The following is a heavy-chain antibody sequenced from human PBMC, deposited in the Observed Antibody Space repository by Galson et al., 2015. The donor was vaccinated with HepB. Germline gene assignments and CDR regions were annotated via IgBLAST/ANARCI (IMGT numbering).Heavy chain of an antibody. J-gene: IGHJ4*02. CDR2: IYDSGST. D-gene: IGHD1-7*01. V-gene: IGHV4-39*07. CDR1: GGSISGSSNY. CDR3: ASLSGDWNKWNLIVF. Sequence: SETLSLTCNVSGGSISGSSNYWGWIRQPPGKGLEWIGSIYDSGSTYYNPSLTSRRVTISVDTSKNQFSLKVRSVTAADTAVYYCASLSGDWNKWNLIVFWGQGTLVTVSS.